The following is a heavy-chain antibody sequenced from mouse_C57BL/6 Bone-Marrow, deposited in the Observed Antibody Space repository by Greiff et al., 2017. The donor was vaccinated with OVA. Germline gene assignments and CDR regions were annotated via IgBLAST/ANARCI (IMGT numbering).Heavy chain of an antibody. J-gene: IGHJ2*01. Sequence: EVQLQQSGAELVRPGASVKLSCTASGFNIKDDYMHWVKQRPEQGLEWIGWIDPENGDTEYASKFQGKATITADTSSNTAYLQLSSLTSEDTAVYYCTLGGPYYFDYWGQGTTLTVSS. V-gene: IGHV14-4*01. CDR3: TLGGPYYFDY. D-gene: IGHD4-1*01. CDR2: IDPENGDT. CDR1: GFNIKDDY.